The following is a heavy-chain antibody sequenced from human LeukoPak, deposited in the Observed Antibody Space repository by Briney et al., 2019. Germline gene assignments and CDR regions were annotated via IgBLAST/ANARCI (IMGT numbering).Heavy chain of an antibody. CDR2: INHSGST. CDR1: GGSFSGYC. Sequence: SETLSLTCAVYGGSFSGYCWSWLRQPPGKGLEWIGEINHSGSTNYNPSLKSRVTISVDTSKNQFSLKLSSVTAADTAVYYCARGLRRVAVAGGWFDPWGQGTLATVSS. J-gene: IGHJ5*02. D-gene: IGHD6-19*01. V-gene: IGHV4-34*01. CDR3: ARGLRRVAVAGGWFDP.